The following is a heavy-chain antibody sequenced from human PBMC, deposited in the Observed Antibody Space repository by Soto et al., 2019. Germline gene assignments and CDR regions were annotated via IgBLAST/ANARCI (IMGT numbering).Heavy chain of an antibody. CDR3: AGYYDSSGYLYNPAFDY. V-gene: IGHV4-31*03. J-gene: IGHJ4*02. CDR2: IYYSGST. D-gene: IGHD3-22*01. CDR1: GGSISSGGYY. Sequence: SETLSLTCTVSGGSISSGGYYWSWIRQHPGKGLEWIGYIYYSGSTYYNPSLKSRVTISVDTSKNQFSLKLSSVTAADTAVYYCAGYYDSSGYLYNPAFDYWGQGTLVTVSS.